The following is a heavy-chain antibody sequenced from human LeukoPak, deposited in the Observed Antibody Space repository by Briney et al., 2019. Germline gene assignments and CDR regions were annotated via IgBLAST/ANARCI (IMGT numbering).Heavy chain of an antibody. CDR3: ARDRFGSGSYYTFDY. J-gene: IGHJ4*02. CDR2: ISAYSGNT. V-gene: IGHV1-18*01. CDR1: GYTFTSYG. D-gene: IGHD3-10*01. Sequence: ASVKVSCKASGYTFTSYGISWVRQAPGQGLEWMGWISAYSGNTNYAQKLQGRVTMTTDTSTSTAYMELRSLRSDDTAVYYCARDRFGSGSYYTFDYWGQGTLVTVSS.